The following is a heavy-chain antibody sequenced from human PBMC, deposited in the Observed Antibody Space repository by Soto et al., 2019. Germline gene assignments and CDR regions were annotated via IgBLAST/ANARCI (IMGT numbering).Heavy chain of an antibody. CDR3: ARQAVGYCGGDCDFDY. J-gene: IGHJ4*02. V-gene: IGHV4-39*01. D-gene: IGHD2-21*02. CDR2: IYYSGST. CDR1: SGSISSSSYY. Sequence: PSETLSLTCTVSSGSISSSSYYWGWIRQPPGKGLEWIGSIYYSGSTYYNPSLKSRVTISVDTSKNQFSLKLSSVTAADTAVYYCARQAVGYCGGDCDFDYWGQGTLVTVSS.